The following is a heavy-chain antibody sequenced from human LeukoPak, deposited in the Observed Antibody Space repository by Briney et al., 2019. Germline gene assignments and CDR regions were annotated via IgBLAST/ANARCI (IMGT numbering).Heavy chain of an antibody. CDR2: INAGKGNT. Sequence: GASVKVSCKAFEYTFSSYSIHWVRQAPGQRLEWMGWINAGKGNTKCSQNLQGRVTVTGDTSASTAYMELSSLTSEDTAVYYCARGSCSSTSCFMDVWGQGTTVTVSS. J-gene: IGHJ6*02. D-gene: IGHD2-2*01. V-gene: IGHV1-3*01. CDR1: EYTFSSYS. CDR3: ARGSCSSTSCFMDV.